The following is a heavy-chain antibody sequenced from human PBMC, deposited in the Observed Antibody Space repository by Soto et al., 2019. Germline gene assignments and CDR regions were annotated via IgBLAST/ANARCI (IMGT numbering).Heavy chain of an antibody. D-gene: IGHD6-13*01. J-gene: IGHJ4*02. Sequence: QVQLVESGGGVVQPGRSLRLSCAASGFTFSSYGMHWVRQAPGKGLEWVAVISYDGSNKYYADSVKGRFTISRDNSKNPLYLQMNSLRAEDTAVYYCAKAGPGSWYQDYWGQGTLVTVSS. CDR2: ISYDGSNK. CDR3: AKAGPGSWYQDY. CDR1: GFTFSSYG. V-gene: IGHV3-30*18.